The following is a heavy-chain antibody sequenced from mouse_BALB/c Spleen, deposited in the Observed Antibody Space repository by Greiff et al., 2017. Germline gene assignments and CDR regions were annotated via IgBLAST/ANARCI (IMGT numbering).Heavy chain of an antibody. J-gene: IGHJ3*01. Sequence: EVKLVESGPGLVKPSQSLSLTCTVTGYSITSDYAWNWIRQFPGNKLEWMGYISYSGSTSYNPSLKSRISITRDTSKNQFFLQLNSVTTEDTATYYCARSFYDPPWFAYWGQGTLVTVSA. CDR3: ARSFYDPPWFAY. D-gene: IGHD2-3*01. V-gene: IGHV3-2*02. CDR2: ISYSGST. CDR1: GYSITSDYA.